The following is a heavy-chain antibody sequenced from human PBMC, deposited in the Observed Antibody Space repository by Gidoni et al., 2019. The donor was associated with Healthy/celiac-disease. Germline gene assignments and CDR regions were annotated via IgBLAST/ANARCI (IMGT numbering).Heavy chain of an antibody. CDR3: ARAFDYYGSGSYYNWFDP. CDR1: VYTFTGYY. J-gene: IGHJ5*02. Sequence: QVQLVQSGAEAKKPRASVKVSCKASVYTFTGYYMHCVRQAPGQGLEWMGWINPNSGGTNYAQKFQGRVTMTRETSISTAYMELSRLRSDDTAVYYCARAFDYYGSGSYYNWFDPWGQGTLVTVSS. V-gene: IGHV1-2*02. D-gene: IGHD3-10*01. CDR2: INPNSGGT.